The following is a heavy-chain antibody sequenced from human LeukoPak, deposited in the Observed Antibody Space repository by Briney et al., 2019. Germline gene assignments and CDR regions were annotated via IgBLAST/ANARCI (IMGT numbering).Heavy chain of an antibody. V-gene: IGHV7-4-1*02. D-gene: IGHD3-9*01. Sequence: GASVKVSCKASGYTFTSYAMNWVRQAPGQGLEWMGWINTNTGNPTYAQGFTGRFVFSLDTSVSTAYLQISSLKAEDTAVYYCARGPYLLRYFDWLLWYYFDYWGQGTLVTVSS. CDR2: INTNTGNP. CDR1: GYTFTSYA. J-gene: IGHJ4*02. CDR3: ARGPYLLRYFDWLLWYYFDY.